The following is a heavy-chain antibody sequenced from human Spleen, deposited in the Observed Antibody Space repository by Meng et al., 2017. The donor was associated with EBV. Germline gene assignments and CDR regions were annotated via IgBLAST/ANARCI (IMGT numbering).Heavy chain of an antibody. CDR2: IYFTGST. V-gene: IGHV4-61*01. J-gene: IGHJ4*02. D-gene: IGHD2-2*02. CDR1: GGSVRSGTYY. Sequence: QAQLQASGPGLVKPSETLSLTCTVSGGSVRSGTYYWSWIRQPPGKGLEWIGYIYFTGSTKYNPSLKTRVTISVDTSRNQFSLRLTSVTTADTAVYYCARKLYTDSFFDSWGQGTLVTVSS. CDR3: ARKLYTDSFFDS.